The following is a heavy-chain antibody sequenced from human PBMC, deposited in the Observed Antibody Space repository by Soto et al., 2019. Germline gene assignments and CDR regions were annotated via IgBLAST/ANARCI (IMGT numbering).Heavy chain of an antibody. J-gene: IGHJ4*02. CDR2: IGCCGGST. CDR3: AKADGEQWLIPHLDN. Sequence: QRLSCEASGFNFKKFAMGWVRQAPGEGLEWVSGIGCCGGSTSYADSVKGRFTLARDDSKNTLSLHLNSLRFEDTARYFCAKADGEQWLIPHLDNWGQGTLVTVSS. CDR1: GFNFKKFA. D-gene: IGHD6-19*01. V-gene: IGHV3-23*01.